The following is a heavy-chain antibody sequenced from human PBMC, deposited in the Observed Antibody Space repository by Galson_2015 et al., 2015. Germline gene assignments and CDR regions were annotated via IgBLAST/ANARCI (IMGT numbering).Heavy chain of an antibody. D-gene: IGHD4-11*01. CDR2: IIPILGIA. CDR1: GGTFSSYT. Sequence: SVKVSCKASGGTFSSYTISWVRQAPGQGLEWMGRIIPILGIANYAQKFQGRVTITADKSTSTAYMELSSLRSEDTAVYYCARDWNDYSNNYGMDVWGQGTTATVSS. V-gene: IGHV1-69*04. J-gene: IGHJ6*02. CDR3: ARDWNDYSNNYGMDV.